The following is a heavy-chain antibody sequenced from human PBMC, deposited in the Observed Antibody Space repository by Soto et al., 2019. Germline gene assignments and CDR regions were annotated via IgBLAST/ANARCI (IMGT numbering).Heavy chain of an antibody. CDR2: IGSDGRNT. CDR1: GFPFSHYA. Sequence: QLVESGGGLVQPGGSLRLSCAASGFPFSHYAMQWVRQAPGKGLEYVSAIGSDGRNTYYENSVRGRFTISRDNSKNTLYLHMGSLRADDMAVYYCARVGCETRCSDYLYYYMDVWGKGTTITVSS. V-gene: IGHV3-64*01. D-gene: IGHD2-2*01. J-gene: IGHJ6*03. CDR3: ARVGCETRCSDYLYYYMDV.